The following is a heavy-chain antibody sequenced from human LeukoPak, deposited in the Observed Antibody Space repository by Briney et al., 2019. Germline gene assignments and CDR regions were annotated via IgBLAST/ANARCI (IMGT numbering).Heavy chain of an antibody. Sequence: GSLRLSCAASGFTFDDYGMSWVRQAPGKGLEWVSGINWNGGSTGYADSVKGRFTISRDNAKNSLYLQMNSLRAEDTALYYCARVVGSGWDHDAFDIWGQGTMVTVSS. V-gene: IGHV3-20*04. CDR3: ARVVGSGWDHDAFDI. D-gene: IGHD6-19*01. CDR1: GFTFDDYG. J-gene: IGHJ3*02. CDR2: INWNGGST.